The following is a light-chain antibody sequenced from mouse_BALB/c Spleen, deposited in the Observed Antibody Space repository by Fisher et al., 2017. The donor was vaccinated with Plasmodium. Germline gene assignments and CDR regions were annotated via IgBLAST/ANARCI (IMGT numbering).Light chain of an antibody. J-gene: IGKJ5*01. V-gene: IGKV5-45*01. CDR2: YGS. CDR1: QSINNY. Sequence: DIVMTQTTATLSVTPGDRVSLSCRASQSINNYLHWHQQRSHESPRLLINYGSQSISGLPSRFSGRGSGTDFTLIINSVETEDFGMYFCQHSNSWPLTFGAETKLELK. CDR3: QHSNSWPLT.